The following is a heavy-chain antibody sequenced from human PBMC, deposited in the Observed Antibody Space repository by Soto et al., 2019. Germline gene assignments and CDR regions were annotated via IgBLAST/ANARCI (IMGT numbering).Heavy chain of an antibody. CDR1: GGSFSGYY. CDR2: INHSGST. CDR3: ARGRRVRFLEWLLYDAFDI. Sequence: VTLSLTCAVYGGSFSGYYWSWIRQPPGKGLEWIGEINHSGSTNYNPSLKIRVTISEDTSKNKFSLKLSSVTAADTAVYYCARGRRVRFLEWLLYDAFDIWGQGTMVTVSS. V-gene: IGHV4-34*01. D-gene: IGHD3-3*01. J-gene: IGHJ3*02.